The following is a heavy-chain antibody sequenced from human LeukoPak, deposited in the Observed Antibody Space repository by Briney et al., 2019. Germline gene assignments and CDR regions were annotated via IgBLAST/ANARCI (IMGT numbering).Heavy chain of an antibody. Sequence: GASVKVSCKASGGTFSSYAISWVRQAPGQGLEWMGRIIPILGIANYAQKFQGRVTITADKSTSTAYVELSSLRSEDTAVYYCARSGSGSYYKSRPFDYWGQGTLVTVSS. V-gene: IGHV1-69*04. CDR3: ARSGSGSYYKSRPFDY. CDR2: IIPILGIA. CDR1: GGTFSSYA. J-gene: IGHJ4*02. D-gene: IGHD3-10*01.